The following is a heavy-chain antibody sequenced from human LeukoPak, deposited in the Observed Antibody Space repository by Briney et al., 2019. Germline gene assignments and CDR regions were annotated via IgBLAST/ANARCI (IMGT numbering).Heavy chain of an antibody. V-gene: IGHV3-21*01. CDR1: GFTLRRYT. CDR2: IGISSNKI. J-gene: IGHJ5*02. CDR3: ARDRGYCDPPSWFDP. D-gene: IGHD2-15*01. Sequence: GGSLRLSCAASGFTLRRYTMNWVRQAPGKGLEWVSSIGISSNKIYYADSVKSRFIISRDNAKNSVYLQMNSLRAEDTAVYYCARDRGYCDPPSWFDPWGQGTQVTVSS.